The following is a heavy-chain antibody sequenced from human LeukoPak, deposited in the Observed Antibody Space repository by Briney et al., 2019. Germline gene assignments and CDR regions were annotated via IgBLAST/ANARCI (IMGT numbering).Heavy chain of an antibody. CDR2: ISAYNGNT. CDR1: NYTLTSYG. Sequence: VKVSCKASNYTLTSYGFTWVRQAPGQGLEWMGWISAYNGNTNYAQKLQGRVTMTTDTSTSTAYLELRSLRSDDTAVYYCARSFYSSSWPNFDYWGQGTLVTVSS. CDR3: ARSFYSSSWPNFDY. J-gene: IGHJ4*02. V-gene: IGHV1-18*01. D-gene: IGHD6-13*01.